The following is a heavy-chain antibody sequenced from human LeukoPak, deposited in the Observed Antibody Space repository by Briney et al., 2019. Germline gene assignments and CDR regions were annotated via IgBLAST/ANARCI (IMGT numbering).Heavy chain of an antibody. CDR1: GYTFTGYY. Sequence: ASVNVSCKASGYTFTGYYMHWVRPAPGQGLEWMGWINPNSGGTNYAKKLQGRVIMTRDTSISRAYMELSRLRSEDTAVYYCARAAVAGTYCDYWGQGTLVTVSS. J-gene: IGHJ4*02. V-gene: IGHV1-2*02. CDR2: INPNSGGT. CDR3: ARAAVAGTYCDY. D-gene: IGHD6-19*01.